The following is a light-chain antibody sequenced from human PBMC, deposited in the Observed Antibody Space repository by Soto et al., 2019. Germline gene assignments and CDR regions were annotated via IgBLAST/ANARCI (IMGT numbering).Light chain of an antibody. CDR1: QSISSW. CDR2: DAF. Sequence: DIQMTQSPSTLSASVGDRVTITCRASQSISSWLAWYQQKLGRAPRLLIYDAFSLQSGVPSRFSGSGSGAEFTLTINSLQSDDFATYYCQQYDSYSWTFGQGTKVDI. V-gene: IGKV1-5*01. J-gene: IGKJ1*01. CDR3: QQYDSYSWT.